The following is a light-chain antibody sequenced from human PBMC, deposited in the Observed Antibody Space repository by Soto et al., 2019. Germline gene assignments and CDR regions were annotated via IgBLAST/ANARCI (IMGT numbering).Light chain of an antibody. CDR1: SSNIGAPYD. CDR2: ANN. J-gene: IGLJ2*01. CDR3: QSYDRSLSGSVV. V-gene: IGLV1-40*01. Sequence: QLVLTQPPSVSGAPGQRVTISCTGSSSNIGAPYDVHWYQQLPGTAPKLLIFANNKRPSGVPDRFSGSKSGTSASLAITGLQTEDEADYYCQSYDRSLSGSVVFGGGTKLTVL.